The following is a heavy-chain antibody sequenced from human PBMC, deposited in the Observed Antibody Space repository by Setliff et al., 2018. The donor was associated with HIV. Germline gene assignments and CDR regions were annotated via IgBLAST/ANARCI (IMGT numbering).Heavy chain of an antibody. CDR1: GYSISSGYY. CDR2: IYHSGST. CDR3: ARMIRGVKGEVSDY. V-gene: IGHV4-38-2*01. Sequence: PSETLSLTCAVSGYSISSGYYWGWIRQPPGKGLEWIGTIYHSGSTYYNPSLKSRLTISVDTSKNHFSLKLSYVTAADTAVYFCARMIRGVKGEVSDYWGRGTLVTVS. J-gene: IGHJ4*02. D-gene: IGHD3-10*01.